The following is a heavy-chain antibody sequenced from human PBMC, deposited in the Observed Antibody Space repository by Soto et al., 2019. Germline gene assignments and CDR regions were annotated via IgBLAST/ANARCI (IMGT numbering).Heavy chain of an antibody. Sequence: PGGSLRLSCAASEFTFSSYWMSWVRQAPGKGLEWLSSISDDSSYIDYADSLRGRFTVSRDNARNSLYLQIDSLGVEDTAVYYCATPYYFNHWGPGTLVTVSS. D-gene: IGHD3-16*01. CDR3: ATPYYFNH. V-gene: IGHV3-21*06. CDR1: EFTFSSYW. J-gene: IGHJ1*01. CDR2: ISDDSSYI.